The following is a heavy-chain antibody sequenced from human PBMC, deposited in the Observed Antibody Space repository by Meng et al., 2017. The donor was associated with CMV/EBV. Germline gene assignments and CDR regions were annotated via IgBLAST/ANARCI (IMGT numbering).Heavy chain of an antibody. V-gene: IGHV1-18*01. CDR1: GYTFTSYG. CDR2: ISAYNGNT. CDR3: ARDVLGYCSSTSCYIGNY. J-gene: IGHJ4*02. Sequence: GESLKISCKASGYTFTSYGISWVRQAPGQGLEWMGWISAYNGNTNYAQKLQGRVTMTTDTSTSTAYMELRSLRSDDTAVYYCARDVLGYCSSTSCYIGNYWGQGTLVTVSS. D-gene: IGHD2-2*02.